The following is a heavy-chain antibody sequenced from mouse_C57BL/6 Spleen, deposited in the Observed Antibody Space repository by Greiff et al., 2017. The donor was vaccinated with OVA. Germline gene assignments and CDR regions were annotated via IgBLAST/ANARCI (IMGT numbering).Heavy chain of an antibody. CDR3: ARNYYGKRLDY. Sequence: EVQLQESGPGLAKPSQTLSLTCSVTCSSFTSAYWNCIRTFPGPNLAYMGYISYSGSTYYNPSLKSRISITRDTSKNQYYLQLNSVTTEDTATYYCARNYYGKRLDYWGQGTTLTVSS. CDR2: ISYSGST. D-gene: IGHD1-1*01. J-gene: IGHJ2*01. CDR1: CSSFTSAY. V-gene: IGHV3-8*01.